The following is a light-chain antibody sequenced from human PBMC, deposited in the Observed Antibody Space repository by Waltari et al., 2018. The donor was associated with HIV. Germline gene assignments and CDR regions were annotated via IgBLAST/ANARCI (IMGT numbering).Light chain of an antibody. J-gene: IGLJ3*02. CDR1: SSDVGGYNY. CDR3: SSYRSSSTWV. CDR2: DVS. Sequence: QSALTQPASVSGSPGQSITISCPGTSSDVGGYNYVPWYQQHPGKAPKHMIYDVSNRPSGVSNRFSGSKSGNTASLTISGLQAEDEADYYCSSYRSSSTWVFGGGTKLTVL. V-gene: IGLV2-14*03.